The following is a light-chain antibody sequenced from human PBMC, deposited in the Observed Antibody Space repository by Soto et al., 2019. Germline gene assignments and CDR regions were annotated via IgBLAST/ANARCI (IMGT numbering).Light chain of an antibody. CDR2: DAS. J-gene: IGKJ1*01. CDR1: QSVRSN. V-gene: IGKV3D-15*01. Sequence: EIVMTQSPGTLSVSPGERATLSCRASQSVRSNLAWYQQKPGQAPRLLIYDASTRDTGIPARFSGSGSGTEFTLTISSLQSEDYAVYYCQPYNDWPSWTFGQGTKVDIK. CDR3: QPYNDWPSWT.